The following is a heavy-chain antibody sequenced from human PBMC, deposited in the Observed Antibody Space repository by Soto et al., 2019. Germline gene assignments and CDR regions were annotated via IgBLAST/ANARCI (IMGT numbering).Heavy chain of an antibody. CDR2: INHSGRT. J-gene: IGHJ6*03. D-gene: IGHD3-10*01. CDR3: ARVVRQLGRVYYYYMDV. CDR1: GGSFSGYY. V-gene: IGHV4-34*01. Sequence: SETLSLTCAVYGGSFSGYYWSWIRQPPGKGLEWIGEINHSGRTNYNPSLKSRVTISVDKSKNQFSLKLSSVTAADTAVYYCARVVRQLGRVYYYYMDVWGKGTTVTVSS.